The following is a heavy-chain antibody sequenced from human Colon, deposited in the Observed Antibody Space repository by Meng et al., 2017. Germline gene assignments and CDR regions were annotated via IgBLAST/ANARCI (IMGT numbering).Heavy chain of an antibody. CDR2: IPTKRDGGTT. J-gene: IGHJ4*02. V-gene: IGHV3-15*01. CDR3: LPTLLWNSEANY. D-gene: IGHD3-10*01. CDR1: GFTFTNAW. Sequence: GESLKISCVASGFTFTNAWMTWVRQAPGKGLEWVGRIPTKRDGGTTEYGAPVKGRFTISRDNSKNTLYLQMNSLNTEDTAVYCCLPTLLWNSEANYWGQGTMVTVSS.